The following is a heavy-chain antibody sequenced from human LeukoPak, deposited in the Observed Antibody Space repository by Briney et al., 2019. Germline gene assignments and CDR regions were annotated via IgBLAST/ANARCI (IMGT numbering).Heavy chain of an antibody. CDR1: GGSISSYY. CDR3: AGHHPRNTVDF. CDR2: ISDIGSI. V-gene: IGHV4-59*08. D-gene: IGHD2-8*02. Sequence: SETLSLTCTVPGGSISSYYWSWIRQPPGKGLEWIAYISDIGSINYNPCLKSRVAISLDTSKNQFSLKLSSVTAADTAVYYCAGHHPRNTVDFWGQGTLVTVSS. J-gene: IGHJ4*02.